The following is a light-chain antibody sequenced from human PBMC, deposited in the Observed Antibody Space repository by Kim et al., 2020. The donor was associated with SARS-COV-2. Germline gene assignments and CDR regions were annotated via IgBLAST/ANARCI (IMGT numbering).Light chain of an antibody. V-gene: IGLV4-60*03. CDR3: ETWDSNTWV. CDR2: LEGSGSY. J-gene: IGLJ3*02. Sequence: QLVLTQSSSASASLGSSVKLTCTLSSGHSSYIIAWHQQQPGKALRYLMKLEGSGSYNKGSGVPDRFSGSSSGADRYLTISNLQSEDEADYYCETWDSNTWVFGGGTQLTVL. CDR1: SGHSSYI.